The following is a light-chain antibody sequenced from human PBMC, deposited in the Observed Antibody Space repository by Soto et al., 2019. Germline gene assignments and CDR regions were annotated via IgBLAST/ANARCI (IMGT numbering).Light chain of an antibody. CDR1: SSDVGGYNY. V-gene: IGLV2-14*01. Sequence: QSPLTQPASVSGSPGQSITISCTGTSSDVGGYNYVSWYQQHPGKAPKLMIYEVSNRPSGVSNRFSGSKSGNTASLTISGLQAEDEADYYCSSYTSSSVFGTGTKVTVL. CDR2: EVS. J-gene: IGLJ1*01. CDR3: SSYTSSSV.